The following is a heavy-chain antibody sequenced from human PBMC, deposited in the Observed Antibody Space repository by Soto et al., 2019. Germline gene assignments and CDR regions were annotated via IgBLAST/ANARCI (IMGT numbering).Heavy chain of an antibody. CDR3: ARDPITIFGVVPKRPYGMDV. Sequence: GASVKVSCKASVGTFSSYAISWVRQAPGQGLEWMGGIIPIFGTANYAQKFQGRVTITADESTSTAYMELSSLRSEDTAVYYCARDPITIFGVVPKRPYGMDVWGQGTTVTVSS. CDR2: IIPIFGTA. CDR1: VGTFSSYA. D-gene: IGHD3-3*01. J-gene: IGHJ6*02. V-gene: IGHV1-69*13.